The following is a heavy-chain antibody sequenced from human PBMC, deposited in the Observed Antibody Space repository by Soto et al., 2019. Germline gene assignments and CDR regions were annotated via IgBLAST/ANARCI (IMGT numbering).Heavy chain of an antibody. CDR1: GGSISSYY. CDR2: VYYSGST. Sequence: PSETLSLTCTVSGGSISSYYWSWIRQPPGKGLEWIGYVYYSGSTNYNPSLKSRVTISVDTSKNQFSLKLSSVTAADTAVYYCARRWGVTIDYWGQGTLVTVSS. D-gene: IGHD4-17*01. J-gene: IGHJ4*02. V-gene: IGHV4-59*01. CDR3: ARRWGVTIDY.